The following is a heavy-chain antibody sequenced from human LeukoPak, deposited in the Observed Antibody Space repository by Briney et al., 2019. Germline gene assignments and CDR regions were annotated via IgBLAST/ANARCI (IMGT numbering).Heavy chain of an antibody. CDR2: INHSGST. J-gene: IGHJ2*01. D-gene: IGHD3-22*01. CDR1: GGSFSGYY. Sequence: SETLSLTCAVYGGSFSGYYWSLIRQPPRKGLEWIGEINHSGSTNYNPSLKSRVTISVDTSKNQFSLKLSSVTAADTAVYYCARKSYYYDSSGYYGPWYFDLWGRGTLVTVSS. CDR3: ARKSYYYDSSGYYGPWYFDL. V-gene: IGHV4-34*01.